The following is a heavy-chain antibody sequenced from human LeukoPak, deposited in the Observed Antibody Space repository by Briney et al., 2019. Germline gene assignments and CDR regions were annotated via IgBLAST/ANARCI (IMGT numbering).Heavy chain of an antibody. Sequence: GGSLRLSCAASGFTFRQYAMSWVRQAPGKGLEWVSGISGSGDDTYYTDSVKGRFTISRDNSKSTLSLQMNSLRAEDTAVYYCAKLDGSDSRYDNIDYWGQGTLVTVSS. D-gene: IGHD3-22*01. CDR1: GFTFRQYA. J-gene: IGHJ4*02. V-gene: IGHV3-23*01. CDR2: ISGSGDDT. CDR3: AKLDGSDSRYDNIDY.